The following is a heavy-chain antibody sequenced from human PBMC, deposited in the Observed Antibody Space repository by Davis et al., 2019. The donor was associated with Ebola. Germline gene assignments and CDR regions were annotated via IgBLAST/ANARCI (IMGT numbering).Heavy chain of an antibody. V-gene: IGHV3-33*01. J-gene: IGHJ4*02. CDR1: GFTFSSYG. D-gene: IGHD6-6*01. CDR3: ARDLSLWGIAARGAFDY. CDR2: IWYDGSNK. Sequence: GESLKISCAASGFTFSSYGMHWVRQAPGKGLEWVAVIWYDGSNKYYADSVKGRFTISRDNSKNTLYLQMNSLRAEDTAVYYCARDLSLWGIAARGAFDYWGQGTLVTVSS.